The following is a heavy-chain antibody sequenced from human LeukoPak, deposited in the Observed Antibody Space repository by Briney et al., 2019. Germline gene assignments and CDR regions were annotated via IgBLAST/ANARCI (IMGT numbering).Heavy chain of an antibody. Sequence: GESLRLSCATSGFSFSLYGMDWVRQAPGKGLEWVAFIQYDGSHKFYVDSVQGRFTISRDNSKNTLFLQMNSLRSDDTAVYYCARVGSSGWYVHPTLDYWGQGTLLTVSS. CDR3: ARVGSSGWYVHPTLDY. D-gene: IGHD6-19*01. J-gene: IGHJ4*02. CDR1: GFSFSLYG. V-gene: IGHV3-30*02. CDR2: IQYDGSHK.